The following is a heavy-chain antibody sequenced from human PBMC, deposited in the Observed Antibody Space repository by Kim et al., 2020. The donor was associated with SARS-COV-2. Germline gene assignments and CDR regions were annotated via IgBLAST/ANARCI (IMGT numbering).Heavy chain of an antibody. J-gene: IGHJ4*02. Sequence: NETHALKSRITISEDTSNNQFYLKRSSVTAADTAVYYCARWDTLTGQFDYWGQGTLVTVSS. D-gene: IGHD3-9*01. V-gene: IGHV4-59*01. CDR3: ARWDTLTGQFDY.